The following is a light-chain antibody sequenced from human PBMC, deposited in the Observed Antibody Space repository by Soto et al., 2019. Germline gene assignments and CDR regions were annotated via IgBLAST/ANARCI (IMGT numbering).Light chain of an antibody. CDR1: SSNIGSNT. CDR2: GNS. V-gene: IGLV1-40*01. CDR3: QSYDSSLSAV. J-gene: IGLJ1*01. Sequence: QSVLTQPPSASGTPGQRVTISCSGSSSNIGSNTVNWYQQLPGTAPKLLIYGNSNRPSGVPDRFSGSKSGTSASLAITGLQAEDEADYYCQSYDSSLSAVFGTGTKVTVL.